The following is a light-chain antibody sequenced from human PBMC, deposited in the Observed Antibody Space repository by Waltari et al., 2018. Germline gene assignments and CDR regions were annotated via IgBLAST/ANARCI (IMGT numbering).Light chain of an antibody. J-gene: IGKJ4*01. Sequence: IVMTQSSVTLSVYLGERVTLSCRASQGVHDNLAWYQQKPGQAPRLLISGASTRATGVPARFRGSGSGTDFTLTITSLQSEDSALYDCQQYNRWPPLTFGGVTKVEIK. V-gene: IGKV3-15*01. CDR3: QQYNRWPPLT. CDR2: GAS. CDR1: QGVHDN.